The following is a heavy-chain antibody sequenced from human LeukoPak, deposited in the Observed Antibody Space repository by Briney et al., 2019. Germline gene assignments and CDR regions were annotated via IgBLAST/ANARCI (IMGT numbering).Heavy chain of an antibody. CDR2: IKQDGSEK. D-gene: IGHD1-26*01. J-gene: IGHJ4*02. Sequence: GGSLRLSCAASGFTFSSYWMSWVRQAPGKGLEWVANIKQDGSEKYYVDSVKGRFTISRDNSKNTLYLQMNSLRAEDTAVYYCAKARSTSPFDYWGQGTLVTVSS. CDR1: GFTFSSYW. V-gene: IGHV3-7*01. CDR3: AKARSTSPFDY.